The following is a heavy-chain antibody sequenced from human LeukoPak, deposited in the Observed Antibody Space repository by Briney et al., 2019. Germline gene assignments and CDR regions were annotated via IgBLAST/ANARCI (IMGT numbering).Heavy chain of an antibody. CDR1: GGSFSGYY. CDR2: INHSGST. D-gene: IGHD2-21*02. Sequence: PSETLSLTCAVYGGSFSGYYWSWIRQPPGKGLEWIGEINHSGSTNYNPSLKSRVTISVDTSKNQFSLKLSSVTAADTAVYYCARGPTFNIVVVTALFDYWGQGTLVTASS. V-gene: IGHV4-34*01. CDR3: ARGPTFNIVVVTALFDY. J-gene: IGHJ4*02.